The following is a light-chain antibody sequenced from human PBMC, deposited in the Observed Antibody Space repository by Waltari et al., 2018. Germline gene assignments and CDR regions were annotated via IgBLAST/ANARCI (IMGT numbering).Light chain of an antibody. CDR3: QQYGSSQGT. V-gene: IGKV3-20*01. Sequence: EIVLTQSPGTLSLSPGERATLSCRASQSVSSNSAWYQQKPGQAPRRRIYGASGRATGIPDRFSGSGSGTDFTLTISRLEPEDFAVYYCQQYGSSQGTFGQGTKVEIK. J-gene: IGKJ1*01. CDR2: GAS. CDR1: QSVSSN.